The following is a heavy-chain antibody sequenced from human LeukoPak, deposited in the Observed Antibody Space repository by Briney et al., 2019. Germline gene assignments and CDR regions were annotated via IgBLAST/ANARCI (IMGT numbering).Heavy chain of an antibody. V-gene: IGHV1-69*05. CDR3: ARDMEMATTAS. D-gene: IGHD5-24*01. Sequence: RASVKVSCKASGGTFSSYAISWVRQAPGQGLEWMGRIIPIFGTANYAQKFQGRVTITTDESTSTAYMELSSLRSEDTAVYYCARDMEMATTASWGQGTLVTVSS. J-gene: IGHJ5*02. CDR1: GGTFSSYA. CDR2: IIPIFGTA.